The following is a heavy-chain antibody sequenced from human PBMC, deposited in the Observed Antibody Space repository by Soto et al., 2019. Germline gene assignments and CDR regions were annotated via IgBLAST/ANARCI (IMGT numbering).Heavy chain of an antibody. CDR3: ARGDYYDSSGREPQRVYYGMDV. CDR2: INPNSGGT. Sequence: ASVKVSCKASGYTFTGYYMHWVRQAPGQGLEWMGWINPNSGGTNYAQKFQGWVTMTRDTSISTAYMELSRLRSDDTAVYYWARGDYYDSSGREPQRVYYGMDVWGQGTTVTVSS. V-gene: IGHV1-2*04. CDR1: GYTFTGYY. D-gene: IGHD3-22*01. J-gene: IGHJ6*02.